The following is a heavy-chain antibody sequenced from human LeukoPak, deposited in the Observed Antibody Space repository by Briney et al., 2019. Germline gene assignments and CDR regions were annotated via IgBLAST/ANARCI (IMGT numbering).Heavy chain of an antibody. D-gene: IGHD2-15*01. CDR1: GFTFSSYS. CDR3: ARDLRDIVVVVAAEGDY. V-gene: IGHV3-21*01. Sequence: NPGGSLRLSCAASGFTFSSYSMNWVRQAPGKGLEWVSSISSSSSYIYYADSVKGRFTISRDNAKNSLYLQMNSLRAEDTAVYYCARDLRDIVVVVAAEGDYWGQGTLVTVSS. J-gene: IGHJ4*02. CDR2: ISSSSSYI.